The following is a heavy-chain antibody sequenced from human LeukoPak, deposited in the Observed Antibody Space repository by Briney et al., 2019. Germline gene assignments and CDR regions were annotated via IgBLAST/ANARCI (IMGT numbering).Heavy chain of an antibody. V-gene: IGHV3-9*01. CDR1: GFTFDDYA. CDR3: AKDIGRSGSYYRGYYYYGMDV. Sequence: PGRSLRLSCAASGFTFDDYAMHWVRHAPGKGLEWVSGISWNSGSIGYADSVKGRFTISRDNAKNSLYLQMNSLRAEDTALYYCAKDIGRSGSYYRGYYYYGMDVWGQGTTVTVSS. J-gene: IGHJ6*02. D-gene: IGHD1-26*01. CDR2: ISWNSGSI.